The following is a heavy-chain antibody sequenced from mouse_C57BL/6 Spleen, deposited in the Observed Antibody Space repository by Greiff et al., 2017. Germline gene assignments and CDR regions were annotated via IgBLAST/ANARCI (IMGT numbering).Heavy chain of an antibody. CDR1: GYTFTSYW. Sequence: QVQLKQPGAELVMPGASVKLSCKASGYTFTSYWMHWVKQRPGQGLEWIGEIDPSDSYTNYNQKFKGKSTLTVDKSSSTAYMQLSSLTSEDSAIYYCARSLLFQGYAMDYWGQGTSVTVSS. V-gene: IGHV1-69*01. J-gene: IGHJ4*01. D-gene: IGHD1-1*01. CDR2: IDPSDSYT. CDR3: ARSLLFQGYAMDY.